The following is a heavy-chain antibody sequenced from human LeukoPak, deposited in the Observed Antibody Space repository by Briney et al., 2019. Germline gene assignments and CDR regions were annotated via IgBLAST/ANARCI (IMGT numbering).Heavy chain of an antibody. V-gene: IGHV4-34*01. Sequence: SGTLSVTCAVYGGAFRGYYWSWIRQPPAKGLDWIGEINHSGSTNYNPSLKSRVTISVDTSKNQFSLKLNSLTAADTAVYYCARGSGNYGGFDYWGQGTLVTVSS. CDR1: GGAFRGYY. D-gene: IGHD4-11*01. CDR3: ARGSGNYGGFDY. J-gene: IGHJ4*02. CDR2: INHSGST.